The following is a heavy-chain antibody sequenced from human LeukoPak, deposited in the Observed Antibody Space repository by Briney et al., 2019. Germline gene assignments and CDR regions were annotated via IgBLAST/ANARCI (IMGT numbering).Heavy chain of an antibody. CDR1: GGTFSSYA. Sequence: GASVKVSCKASGGTFSSYAISWVRQAPGQGLEWMGGIIPIFGTANYAQKFQGRVTMTRDMSTSTVYMKLSSLKSEDTAMYYCATVDPYYYDSSGYYSFMGLGAFDIWGQGTMVTVSS. CDR2: IIPIFGTA. V-gene: IGHV1-69*05. J-gene: IGHJ3*02. CDR3: ATVDPYYYDSSGYYSFMGLGAFDI. D-gene: IGHD3-22*01.